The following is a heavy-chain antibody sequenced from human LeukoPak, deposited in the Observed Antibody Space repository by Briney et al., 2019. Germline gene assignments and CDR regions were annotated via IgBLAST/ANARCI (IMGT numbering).Heavy chain of an antibody. D-gene: IGHD6-19*01. V-gene: IGHV4-34*01. CDR1: GGSFSGYY. Sequence: SETLSLTCAVSGGSFSGYYWSWIRQPPGKGLEWIGEINHSGSTNYNPSLKSRVTISVDTSKNQFSLKLSSVSAADTAVYYCAREYSSGWYGPYFDIWGQGTMVTVSS. J-gene: IGHJ3*02. CDR3: AREYSSGWYGPYFDI. CDR2: INHSGST.